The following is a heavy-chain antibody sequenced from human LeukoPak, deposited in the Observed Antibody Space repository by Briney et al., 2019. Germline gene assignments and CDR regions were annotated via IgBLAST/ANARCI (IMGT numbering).Heavy chain of an antibody. CDR3: ARAFPMIGVIRWFDP. CDR1: GGSISSGSYY. CDR2: IYTSGST. D-gene: IGHD3-22*01. V-gene: IGHV4-61*02. Sequence: SQTLSLTCTVSGGSISSGSYYWSWIRQPAGKGLEWIGRIYTSGSTNYNPSLKSRVTISVDTSKNQFSLKLSSVTAADTAVYYCARAFPMIGVIRWFDPWGQGTLVTVSS. J-gene: IGHJ5*02.